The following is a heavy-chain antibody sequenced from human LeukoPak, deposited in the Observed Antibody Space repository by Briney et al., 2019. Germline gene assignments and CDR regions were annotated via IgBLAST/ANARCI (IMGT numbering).Heavy chain of an antibody. CDR3: AKDVYGDYGGLDY. CDR2: IRGSDGST. CDR1: GFPFSTYA. V-gene: IGHV3-23*01. Sequence: GGSLRLSCAASGFPFSTYAMNWVRRAPGKGLEWVSSIRGSDGSTYYADSVKGRFAISRDNSKNTLYLQMNSLRAEDTAVYYCAKDVYGDYGGLDYWGQGTLVTVSS. J-gene: IGHJ4*02. D-gene: IGHD4-17*01.